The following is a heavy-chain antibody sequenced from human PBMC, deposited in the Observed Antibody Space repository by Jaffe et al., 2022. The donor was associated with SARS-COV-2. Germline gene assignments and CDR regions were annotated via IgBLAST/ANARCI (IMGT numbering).Heavy chain of an antibody. Sequence: QVQLVQSGAEVKKPGASVKVSCKASGYTFTSYDINWVRQATGQGLEWMGWMNPNSGNTGYAQKFQGRVTMTRNTSISTAYMELSSLRSEDTAVYYCARFPYDILTGYYGMDVWGQGTTVTVSS. CDR3: ARFPYDILTGYYGMDV. J-gene: IGHJ6*02. CDR2: MNPNSGNT. V-gene: IGHV1-8*01. D-gene: IGHD3-9*01. CDR1: GYTFTSYD.